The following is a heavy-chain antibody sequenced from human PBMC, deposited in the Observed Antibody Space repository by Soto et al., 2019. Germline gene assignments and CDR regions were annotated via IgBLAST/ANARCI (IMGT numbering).Heavy chain of an antibody. Sequence: QVQLVESGGGVVQPGRSLRLSCAASGFTFSTCSMHWVRQAPGKGLEWVAVISYEGSNKYYADSVKGRFTISRDNSNNSLFLQMNSLSAEDTAVYYCAKDAATVTTHWYFDLWGSGTLVTVSS. V-gene: IGHV3-30*18. CDR1: GFTFSTCS. CDR3: AKDAATVTTHWYFDL. J-gene: IGHJ2*01. D-gene: IGHD4-17*01. CDR2: ISYEGSNK.